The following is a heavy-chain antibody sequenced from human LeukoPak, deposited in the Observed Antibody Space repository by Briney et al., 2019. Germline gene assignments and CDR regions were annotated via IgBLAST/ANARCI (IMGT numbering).Heavy chain of an antibody. CDR3: AGWRGCSDGSCNHYFDY. CDR2: IWYDGSNK. Sequence: SGGSLRLSCAASGFTFSSYGMHWVRQAPGKGLGWVAVIWYDGSNKYSADSVKGRFTISRDNSKTTLYLQMTSLTAEGTDVDYGAGWRGCSDGSCNHYFDYWGQGTLVTVSS. D-gene: IGHD2-15*01. J-gene: IGHJ4*02. V-gene: IGHV3-33*01. CDR1: GFTFSSYG.